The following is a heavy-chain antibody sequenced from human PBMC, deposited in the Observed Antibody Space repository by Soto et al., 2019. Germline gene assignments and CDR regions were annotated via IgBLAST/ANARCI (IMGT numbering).Heavy chain of an antibody. CDR1: GSILINYD. D-gene: IGHD6-6*01. CDR2: MSYDGSRQ. CDR3: AKGAWYGSSSSSDS. V-gene: IGHV3-30*18. Sequence: QVQLVESGGCVVQPGRSLRLSCAASGSILINYDMHWVRQAPGKGLEWVAVMSYDGSRQFYADSVRGRFSVSRDISKSALYLQMSSLRIEDTAIYYCAKGAWYGSSSSSDSWGQGTHVTVSS. J-gene: IGHJ4*02.